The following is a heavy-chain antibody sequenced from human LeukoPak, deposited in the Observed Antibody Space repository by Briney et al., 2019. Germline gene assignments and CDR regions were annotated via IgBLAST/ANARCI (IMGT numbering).Heavy chain of an antibody. CDR1: GFTFSNYW. V-gene: IGHV3-74*01. D-gene: IGHD3-10*01. CDR2: INDDGSAT. CDR3: AKDRTPTDGSGSYYGFWFDP. J-gene: IGHJ5*02. Sequence: PGGSLRLSCAASGFTFSNYWMHWVRQVPGKGLVWVSRINDDGSATFYADSVKGRFTISRDNAKNTLYLQMNSLRAEDTAVYYCAKDRTPTDGSGSYYGFWFDPWGQGTLVTVSS.